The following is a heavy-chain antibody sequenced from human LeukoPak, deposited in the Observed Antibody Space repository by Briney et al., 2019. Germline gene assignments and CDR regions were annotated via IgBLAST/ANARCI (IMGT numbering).Heavy chain of an antibody. CDR3: ARVNGGSPPL. Sequence: WASVKVSCKASGYTFTTYGISWVRQAPGQGLEWMGWISAYNGNTNYAQKLQGRVTMTTDTSTSTAYMELSRLRSDDTAVYYCARVNGGSPPLWGQGTMVTVSS. V-gene: IGHV1-18*01. CDR1: GYTFTTYG. D-gene: IGHD2-15*01. CDR2: ISAYNGNT. J-gene: IGHJ3*01.